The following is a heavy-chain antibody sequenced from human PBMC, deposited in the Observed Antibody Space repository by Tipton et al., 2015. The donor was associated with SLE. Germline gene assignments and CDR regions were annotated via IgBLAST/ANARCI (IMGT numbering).Heavy chain of an antibody. V-gene: IGHV1-46*01. CDR3: ARVPTMVVTPDY. CDR1: GYTFSNYY. Sequence: QLVQSGAEVKKPGASVKVSCKASGYTFSNYYMHWVRQAPGQGLEWVGIINPSGTTTTYAQELQGRVTMTRDTSTSTAYMELRSLRSDDTAVYYCARVPTMVVTPDYWGQGTLVTVSS. CDR2: INPSGTTT. J-gene: IGHJ4*02. D-gene: IGHD4-23*01.